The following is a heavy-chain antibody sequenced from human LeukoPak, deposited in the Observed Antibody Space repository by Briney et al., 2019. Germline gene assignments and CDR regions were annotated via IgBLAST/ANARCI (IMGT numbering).Heavy chain of an antibody. Sequence: PSETLSLTCTVSGGSISSYYWSWIRQPPGKGLEWIGYIYYSGSTNYNPSLKSRVTISLDTSKNLFSLKLSSVTAADTAVYYCARAVDSGYHIDYWGQGTLVTVSS. J-gene: IGHJ4*02. CDR1: GGSISSYY. V-gene: IGHV4-59*01. D-gene: IGHD5-12*01. CDR3: ARAVDSGYHIDY. CDR2: IYYSGST.